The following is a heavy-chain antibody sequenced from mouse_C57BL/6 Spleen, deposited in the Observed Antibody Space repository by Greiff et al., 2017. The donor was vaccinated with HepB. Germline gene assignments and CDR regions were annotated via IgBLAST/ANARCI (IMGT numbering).Heavy chain of an antibody. CDR2: IYPGDGDT. D-gene: IGHD1-1*01. CDR1: GYAFSSYW. Sequence: VQLQQSGPELVKPGASVKISCKASGYAFSSYWMNWVKQRPGKGLEWIGRIYPGDGDTNYNGKFKGKATLTADKSSSTAYMQLSSLTSEDSAVYFCARDPTFEYYGSSDPYWDFDVWGTGTTVTVSS. CDR3: ARDPTFEYYGSSDPYWDFDV. J-gene: IGHJ1*03. V-gene: IGHV1-82*01.